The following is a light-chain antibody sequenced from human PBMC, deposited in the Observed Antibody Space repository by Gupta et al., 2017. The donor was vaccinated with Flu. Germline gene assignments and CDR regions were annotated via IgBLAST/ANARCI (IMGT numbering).Light chain of an antibody. V-gene: IGLV2-14*01. Sequence: QSALTQPASVSGSPGQSITISCTGTSSDIVGYNYVSWYQQHPGKAPKLMIYEVTNRPSGVADRFSGSKSGNTASPTISGRQYEDEANYFCASYTATYSWVFGGGTKVTVL. CDR3: ASYTATYSWV. CDR1: SSDIVGYNY. CDR2: EVT. J-gene: IGLJ3*02.